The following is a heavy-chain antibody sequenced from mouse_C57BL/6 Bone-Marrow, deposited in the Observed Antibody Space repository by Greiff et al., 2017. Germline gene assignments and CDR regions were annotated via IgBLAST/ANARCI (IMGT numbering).Heavy chain of an antibody. V-gene: IGHV1-80*01. CDR3: ARKGDGYLNYFGY. CDR2: IYPGAGDT. D-gene: IGHD2-3*01. Sequence: QVQLKESGAELVKPGASVKISCKASGYAFSSYWMNWVKQRPGKGLEWIGQIYPGAGDTNSNGKFKGKATLTADKSSSTAYMQLSSLTSEDSAVYFCARKGDGYLNYFGYWGQGTTLTVSS. J-gene: IGHJ2*01. CDR1: GYAFSSYW.